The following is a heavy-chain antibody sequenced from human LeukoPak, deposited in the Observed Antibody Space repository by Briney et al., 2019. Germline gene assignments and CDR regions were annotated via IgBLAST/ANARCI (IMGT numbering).Heavy chain of an antibody. Sequence: PGGSLRLSCAASGFTFSSYAMSWVRQAPGKGLEWVSTISGSGGSTYYADSVKGRFTISRDNSKNTLYLQMNSLRAEDTAVYYCANNIFVGTYYMDVWGKGTTVTVSS. CDR3: ANNIFVGTYYMDV. V-gene: IGHV3-23*01. D-gene: IGHD3-10*01. CDR1: GFTFSSYA. CDR2: ISGSGGST. J-gene: IGHJ6*03.